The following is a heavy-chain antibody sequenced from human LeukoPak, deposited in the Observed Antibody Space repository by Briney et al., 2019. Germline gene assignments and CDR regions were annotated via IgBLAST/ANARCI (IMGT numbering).Heavy chain of an antibody. D-gene: IGHD4-23*01. CDR2: IRQDGNEK. CDR1: AFTFSGNW. V-gene: IGHV3-7*01. J-gene: IGHJ4*02. Sequence: PGESLTLSCAASAFTFSGNWMSWVRQAEGKGLEWVAHIRQDGNEKQHMDSVRDRFTLSRDTSKNSMYLQMDSLIAEDTSVYDCARAGRSFYGGSPDYRGQRNLVTASS. CDR3: ARAGRSFYGGSPDY.